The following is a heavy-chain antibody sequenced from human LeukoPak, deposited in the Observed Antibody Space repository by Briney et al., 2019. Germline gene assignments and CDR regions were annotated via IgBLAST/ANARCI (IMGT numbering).Heavy chain of an antibody. V-gene: IGHV4-34*01. Sequence: ASETLSLTCAVYGGSFSGYYWSWIRQPPGKGLEWTGEINHSGSTNYNPSLKSRVTVSVDTSKNQFSLKLSSVTAADTAVYYCARDLGGGFWSGYHFDYWGQGTLVTVSS. CDR1: GGSFSGYY. CDR3: ARDLGGGFWSGYHFDY. D-gene: IGHD3-3*01. CDR2: INHSGST. J-gene: IGHJ4*02.